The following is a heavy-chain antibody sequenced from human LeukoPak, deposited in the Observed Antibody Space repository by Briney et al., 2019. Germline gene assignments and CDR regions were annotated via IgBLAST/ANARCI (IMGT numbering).Heavy chain of an antibody. CDR1: GGPISSGDYY. V-gene: IGHV4-30-4*08. D-gene: IGHD5-12*01. J-gene: IGHJ4*02. Sequence: SQTLSLTCTVSGGPISSGDYYWSWIRQPPGKDLEWIGYIYYSGSTYYNPSLKSRVTISVYTSKNQFSLKLSSVTAADTAVYYCASLAATIHPTIDYWGQGTLVTVSS. CDR2: IYYSGST. CDR3: ASLAATIHPTIDY.